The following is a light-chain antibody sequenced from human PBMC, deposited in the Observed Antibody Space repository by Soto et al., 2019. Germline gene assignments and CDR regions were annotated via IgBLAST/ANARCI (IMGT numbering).Light chain of an antibody. Sequence: DIQMTQSPSTLSASVGDRVTITCLAIQSIDPALAWYQQKPGKAPNLLIYRAPSLDSGVPSRLSGRGAGTAFIRAISGLQPDVFATYICQQYNRLLTLRQGTQREIK. V-gene: IGKV1-5*03. CDR2: RAP. J-gene: IGKJ2*01. CDR1: QSIDPA. CDR3: QQYNRLLT.